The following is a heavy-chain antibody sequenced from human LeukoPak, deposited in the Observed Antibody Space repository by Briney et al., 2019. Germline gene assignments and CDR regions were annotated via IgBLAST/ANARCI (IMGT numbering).Heavy chain of an antibody. J-gene: IGHJ4*02. D-gene: IGHD5-18*01. CDR2: IYYSGST. CDR1: GGSISSSSYY. V-gene: IGHV4-39*01. CDR3: ARGWRVQLWSSGSRGWYYFDY. Sequence: SETLSLTCTVSGGSISSSSYYWGWIRQPPGKGLEWIGSIYYSGSTYYNSSLKSRVPISVDTSKNQFSLKLSSVTAADTTVYYCARGWRVQLWSSGSRGWYYFDYWGQGTLVTVSS.